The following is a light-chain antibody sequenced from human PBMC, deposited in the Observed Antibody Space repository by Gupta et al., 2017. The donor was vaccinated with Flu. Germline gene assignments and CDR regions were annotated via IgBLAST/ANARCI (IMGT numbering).Light chain of an antibody. V-gene: IGLV1-47*02. J-gene: IGLJ2*01. CDR2: SDN. Sequence: SLTPHPPSSSGPPGPGITSSCAGSSSIVGSKYVYWYQQHPGTAPKLLIYSDNQGPSGVPDRFSGSKSGNSASLAISGLRSEDEADYYCGAWEDSLSGPVFGGGTKLTVL. CDR3: GAWEDSLSGPV. CDR1: SSIVGSKY.